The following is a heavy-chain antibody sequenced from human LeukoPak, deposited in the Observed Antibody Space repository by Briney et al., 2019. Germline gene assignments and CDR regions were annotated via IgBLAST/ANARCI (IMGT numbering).Heavy chain of an antibody. CDR2: ISGDGGST. CDR1: GFTFDDYA. D-gene: IGHD3-22*01. Sequence: PGGSLRLSCAASGFTFDDYAMHWVRQAPGKGLERVSLISGDGGSTYYADSVKGRFTISRDNSKNTLYLQMNSLRAEDTAVYYCAKAMIVVVPLAFDIWGQGTMVTVSS. CDR3: AKAMIVVVPLAFDI. J-gene: IGHJ3*02. V-gene: IGHV3-43*02.